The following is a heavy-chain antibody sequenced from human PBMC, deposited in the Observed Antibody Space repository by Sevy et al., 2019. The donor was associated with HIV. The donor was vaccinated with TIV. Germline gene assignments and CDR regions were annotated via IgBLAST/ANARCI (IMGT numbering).Heavy chain of an antibody. Sequence: GGSLRLSCTVTGFTFSGFSFSHYSMNWVRQAPGRGLEWVSSISYNSNFILYADPVKGRFTISRDDAMNSLFLLMDRLRADDTAMYYCALTNSADYYDSGAFHLWGRGTMVTVSS. CDR2: ISYNSNFI. J-gene: IGHJ3*01. D-gene: IGHD3-22*01. CDR1: GFSFSHYS. CDR3: ALTNSADYYDSGAFHL. V-gene: IGHV3-21*06.